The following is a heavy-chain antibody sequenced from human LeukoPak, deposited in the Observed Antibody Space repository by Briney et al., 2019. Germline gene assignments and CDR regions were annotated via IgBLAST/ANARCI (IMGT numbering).Heavy chain of an antibody. CDR3: ARPGGFRVAGAFDI. CDR1: GGTFSSYA. J-gene: IGHJ3*02. D-gene: IGHD6-19*01. V-gene: IGHV1-69*05. CDR2: IIPIFGTA. Sequence: GASVKVSCKASGGTFSSYAISWVRQAPGQGLEWMGGIIPIFGTANYAQKLQGRVTMTTDTSTSTAYMELRSLRSDDTAVYYCARPGGFRVAGAFDIWGQGTMVTVSS.